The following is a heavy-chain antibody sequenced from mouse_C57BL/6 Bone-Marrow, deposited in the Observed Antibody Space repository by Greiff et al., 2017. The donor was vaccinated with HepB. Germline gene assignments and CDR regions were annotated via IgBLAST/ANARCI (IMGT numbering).Heavy chain of an antibody. J-gene: IGHJ1*03. CDR3: ARFDGYYVGYWYFDV. CDR1: GYTFTSYW. CDR2: IYPGSGST. D-gene: IGHD2-3*01. V-gene: IGHV1-55*01. Sequence: VQLQQSGAELVKPGASVKMSCKASGYTFTSYWITWVKQRPGQGLEWIGDIYPGSGSTNYNEKFKSKATLTVDTSSSTAYMQLSSLTSEDSAVYYCARFDGYYVGYWYFDVWGTGTTVTVSS.